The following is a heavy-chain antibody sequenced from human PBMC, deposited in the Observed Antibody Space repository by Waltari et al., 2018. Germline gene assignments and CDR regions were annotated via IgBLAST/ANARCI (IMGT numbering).Heavy chain of an antibody. CDR3: ARSGYCSNGKCYQFLDYFDY. CDR2: IYTSGST. D-gene: IGHD2-8*01. J-gene: IGHJ4*02. CDR1: GASMSRYH. V-gene: IGHV4-4*07. Sequence: QVQLQSSGPGLVKPSETLSLICNVSGASMSRYHWSWIRQSAGKGLEWIGHIYTSGSTNYNPSLESRVTMSIEPSENQFSLRLNSVTAADTGVYYCARSGYCSNGKCYQFLDYFDYWGQGTLVTVSS.